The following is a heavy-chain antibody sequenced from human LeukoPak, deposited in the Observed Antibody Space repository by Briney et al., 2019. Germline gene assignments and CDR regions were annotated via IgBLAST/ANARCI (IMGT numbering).Heavy chain of an antibody. CDR1: GFTFGDYA. CDR2: IRSKVYGGTT. D-gene: IGHD3-3*01. V-gene: IGHV3-49*04. J-gene: IGHJ3*02. Sequence: GGSLRLSCTASGFTFGDYAMSWVRQAPGRGLEWVGFIRSKVYGGTTEYAASVKVRFTISRDDSKSIAYLQMTSLKTEDAGVYYCTRFTIVGVVDAFDIWGQGTMVTVSS. CDR3: TRFTIVGVVDAFDI.